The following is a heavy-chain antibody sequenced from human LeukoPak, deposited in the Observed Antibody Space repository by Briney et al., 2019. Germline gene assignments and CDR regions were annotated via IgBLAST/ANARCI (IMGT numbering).Heavy chain of an antibody. V-gene: IGHV4-4*07. J-gene: IGHJ1*01. Sequence: SATLSLTCTVSGGSISSYYWSWIRQPAGKGLEWIGRIYTSGSTNYNPSLKSRVTISVDTSKNQFSLKLSSVTAADTAVYYCARGKRITMIVVVTQPFQHWGQGTLVTVSS. CDR2: IYTSGST. D-gene: IGHD3-22*01. CDR1: GGSISSYY. CDR3: ARGKRITMIVVVTQPFQH.